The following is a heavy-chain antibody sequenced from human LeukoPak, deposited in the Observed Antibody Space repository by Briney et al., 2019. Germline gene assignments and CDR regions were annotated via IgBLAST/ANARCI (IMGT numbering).Heavy chain of an antibody. D-gene: IGHD6-19*01. Sequence: EGSLRLSCAASEFTFSNHWMHWVRQTPEKGLVWVSNISPDGSRTDYADSVKGRFTISRDNAENTLYLQMNSLRAEDTAVYYCATSVAGTFDYWGQGTLVTVSS. CDR2: ISPDGSRT. J-gene: IGHJ4*02. V-gene: IGHV3-74*01. CDR3: ATSVAGTFDY. CDR1: EFTFSNHW.